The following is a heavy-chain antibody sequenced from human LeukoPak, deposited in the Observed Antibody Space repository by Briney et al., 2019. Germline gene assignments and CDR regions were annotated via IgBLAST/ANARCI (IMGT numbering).Heavy chain of an antibody. CDR2: IYTSGST. J-gene: IGHJ4*02. CDR1: GGSISSGSYY. CDR3: AEGISFDY. D-gene: IGHD2/OR15-2a*01. V-gene: IGHV4-61*02. Sequence: SQTLSLTCTVSGGSISSGSYYWSWIRQPAGKGLEWIGRIYTSGSTNYNPSLKCRVTISVDTSKNQFSLKLSSVTAADTAVYYCAEGISFDYWGQGTLVTVSS.